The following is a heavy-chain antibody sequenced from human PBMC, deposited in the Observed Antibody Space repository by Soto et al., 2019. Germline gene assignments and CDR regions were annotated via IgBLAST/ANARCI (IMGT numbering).Heavy chain of an antibody. V-gene: IGHV3-23*01. J-gene: IGHJ3*02. CDR2: ISDNGLYT. D-gene: IGHD2-15*01. CDR3: AKDRMNHNSVWDPFDI. CDR1: GFKFRDFA. Sequence: GGSLRLSCVASGFKFRDFAMIWVRQAPGKGLEWVASISDNGLYTNVADSVKGRFTASRDNSKNTLYLQMNGLRAEDTAVYYCAKDRMNHNSVWDPFDIWGQGTMVTVSS.